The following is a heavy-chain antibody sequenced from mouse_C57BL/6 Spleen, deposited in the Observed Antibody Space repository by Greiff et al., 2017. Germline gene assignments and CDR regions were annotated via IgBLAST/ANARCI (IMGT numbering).Heavy chain of an antibody. CDR3: ASLYDYDGDFDY. CDR2: ISSGSSTI. CDR1: GFTFSDYG. J-gene: IGHJ2*01. D-gene: IGHD2-4*01. V-gene: IGHV5-17*01. Sequence: EVQGVESGGGLVKPGGSLKLSCAASGFTFSDYGMHWVRQAPEKGLEWVAYISSGSSTIYYADTVKGRFTISRDNAKNTLFLQVTSLRSEDTAMYYCASLYDYDGDFDYWGQGTTLIVSS.